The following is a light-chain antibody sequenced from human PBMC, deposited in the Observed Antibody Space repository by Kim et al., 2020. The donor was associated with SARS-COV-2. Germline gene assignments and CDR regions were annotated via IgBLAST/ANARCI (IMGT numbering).Light chain of an antibody. V-gene: IGKV3-20*01. CDR3: QQYGSSPPMFT. Sequence: EIVLTPSPGTLSLSPGERATLSCRASQSVSNNYLAWYRQKPGQAPRVLIYGASSRATGTPDRFSGSGSGTDFTLTISRLEPEDFAVYYCQQYGSSPPMFTFGQGTTLEI. CDR1: QSVSNNY. CDR2: GAS. J-gene: IGKJ2*01.